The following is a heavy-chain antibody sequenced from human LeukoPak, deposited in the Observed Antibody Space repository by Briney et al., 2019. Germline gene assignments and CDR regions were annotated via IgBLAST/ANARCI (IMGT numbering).Heavy chain of an antibody. CDR1: GFTVSSYE. D-gene: IGHD5-12*01. CDR3: ARDWLRLGY. Sequence: PGGSLRLSCAASGFTVSSYEMNWVRQAPGKGLEWVSYISSSGTVKFYADSVKGRFTISRDNAKNSLHLQMNSLRAEDTAVYFCARDWLRLGYWRQGTLVTVSS. J-gene: IGHJ4*02. CDR2: ISSSGTVK. V-gene: IGHV3-48*03.